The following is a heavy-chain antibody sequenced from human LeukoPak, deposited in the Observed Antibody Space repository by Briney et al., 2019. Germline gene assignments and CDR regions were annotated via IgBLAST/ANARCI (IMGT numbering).Heavy chain of an antibody. CDR1: GFTFSNYG. D-gene: IGHD6-19*01. CDR3: AKEGSSGFIDS. CDR2: ISYDGKTQ. V-gene: IGHV3-30*18. J-gene: IGHJ4*02. Sequence: PGESLRLSCAASGFTFSNYGMHWVRQAPGKGLEWVAVISYDGKTQYYADSVKGRFTFSRDNSRNTLYLQMNSLRAEDTAIFYCAKEGSSGFIDSWGRGTLVTVSS.